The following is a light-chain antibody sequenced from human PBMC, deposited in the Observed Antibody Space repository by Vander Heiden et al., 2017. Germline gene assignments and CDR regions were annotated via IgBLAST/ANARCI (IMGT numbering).Light chain of an antibody. CDR1: QSVSGS. CDR2: DTS. CDR3: QHCDNWPWT. V-gene: IGKV3-15*01. J-gene: IGKJ1*01. Sequence: VMTQSPATLSVSPGERATPSCRASQSVSGSVAWYQKKPRQATRLLIHDTSTRATGIPTRCSGSRSGKEFTLTISSLQSEDFAVYYWQHCDNWPWTFGQGTKVEIK.